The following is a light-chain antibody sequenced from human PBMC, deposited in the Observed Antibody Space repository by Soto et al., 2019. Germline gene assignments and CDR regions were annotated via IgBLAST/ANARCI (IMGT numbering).Light chain of an antibody. V-gene: IGKV3-15*01. CDR3: QQYNNWPPTWT. CDR1: HTVTSN. Sequence: EIVLTQSPGTLSSSPGDRATLSCSASHTVTSNYLAWYQQKPGQAPRLLIYGVSIRATGIPDRFSGSGSGTEFTLTINSLQSEDSAVYYCQQYNNWPPTWTFGQGTKVDI. J-gene: IGKJ1*01. CDR2: GVS.